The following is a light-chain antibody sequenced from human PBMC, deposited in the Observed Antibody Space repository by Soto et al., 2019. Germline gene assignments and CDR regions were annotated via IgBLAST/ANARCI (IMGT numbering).Light chain of an antibody. CDR1: QSVSSN. V-gene: IGKV2-28*01. CDR2: MGS. J-gene: IGKJ1*01. CDR3: MQALQTPRT. Sequence: EIVMTQSPATLSVSPGERATLSCRASQSVSSNLAWYLQKPGQSPQLLIYMGSKRASGVPDRFSGSGSGTYFTLKISRVEAEDAGVYYCMQALQTPRTFGQGTKVDI.